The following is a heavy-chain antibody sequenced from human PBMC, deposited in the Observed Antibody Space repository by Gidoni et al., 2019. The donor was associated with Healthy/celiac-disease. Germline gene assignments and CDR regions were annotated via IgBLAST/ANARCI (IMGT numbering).Heavy chain of an antibody. CDR2: ISGSGGST. V-gene: IGHV3-23*01. Sequence: EVQLLESGGGLVQPGGSLRLSCSASGFPFSSYAMSWVRQAPGKGLEWVSAISGSGGSTYYADSVKGRFTISRDNSKNTLYLQMNSLRAEDTAVYYCAKDLRTSGKLVTAISDDWGQGTLVTVSS. CDR1: GFPFSSYA. J-gene: IGHJ4*02. D-gene: IGHD2-21*02. CDR3: AKDLRTSGKLVTAISDD.